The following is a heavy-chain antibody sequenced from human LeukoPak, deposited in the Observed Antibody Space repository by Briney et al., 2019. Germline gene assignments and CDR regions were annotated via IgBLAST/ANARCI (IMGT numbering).Heavy chain of an antibody. CDR3: AKGYYYDSDGYYQHFDY. V-gene: IGHV3-53*05. J-gene: IGHJ4*02. CDR2: IYSGDRT. Sequence: SGGSLRLSCEVSGISVRGSYMSWVRQAPGKGLEWVSVIYSGDRTYYAESVKGRFTISRDNSKNTLYLQMNSLRAEDTAVYYCAKGYYYDSDGYYQHFDYWGQGTLVTVSS. CDR1: GISVRGSY. D-gene: IGHD3-22*01.